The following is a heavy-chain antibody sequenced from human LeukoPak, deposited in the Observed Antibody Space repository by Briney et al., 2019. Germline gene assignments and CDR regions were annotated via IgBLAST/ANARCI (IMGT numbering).Heavy chain of an antibody. CDR1: GGSLSSSSYY. J-gene: IGHJ5*01. D-gene: IGHD3-9*01. Sequence: SETLSLTCTVSGGSLSSSSYYWGWIRQPPGKGLEWIGSIYYSGSTYYNPSLKSRVTISVDTSKNQFSLKLSSVTAADTAIYYCARGGRRYFDWLASWGPGTLVTVSS. CDR3: ARGGRRYFDWLAS. V-gene: IGHV4-39*07. CDR2: IYYSGST.